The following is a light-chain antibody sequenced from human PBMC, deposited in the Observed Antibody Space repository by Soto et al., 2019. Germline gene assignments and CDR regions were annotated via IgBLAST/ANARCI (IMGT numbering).Light chain of an antibody. Sequence: EIVLPQSPATLSLSPGERATLSCRASQSIAYSLAWYQQKPGQAPRLLIYDASNRAPDIPARFSVSGSGTAFTRSISSLEPEDYAVYYCQQCVSWPLLTLGGGTMVELK. CDR2: DAS. CDR1: QSIAYS. V-gene: IGKV3-11*01. J-gene: IGKJ4*01. CDR3: QQCVSWPLLT.